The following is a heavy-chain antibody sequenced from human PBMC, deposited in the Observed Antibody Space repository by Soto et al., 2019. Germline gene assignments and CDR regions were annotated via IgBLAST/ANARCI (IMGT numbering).Heavy chain of an antibody. V-gene: IGHV3-48*02. J-gene: IGHJ6*02. CDR2: ISSSSSTI. CDR1: GFTLSSYS. D-gene: IGHD1-26*01. CDR3: ARKWVLWYGMDV. Sequence: PGGSPRLSRAAPGFTLSSYSMNRVRQAPGKGLEGVSYISSSSSTIYYADSVKGRFTISRDNAKNSLYLQMSSLRDEDTAVYYCARKWVLWYGMDVWGQGTTVTVSS.